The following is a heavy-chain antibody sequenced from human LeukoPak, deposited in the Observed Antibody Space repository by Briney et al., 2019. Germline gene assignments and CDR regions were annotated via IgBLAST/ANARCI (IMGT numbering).Heavy chain of an antibody. CDR1: GFTFSDYY. J-gene: IGHJ3*02. D-gene: IGHD6-19*01. CDR3: AKDSRDSSGWPDAFDI. V-gene: IGHV3-11*01. CDR2: ISSSGSTI. Sequence: GGSLRLSCAASGFTFSDYYMSWIRQAPGKGLEWVSYISSSGSTIYYADSVKGRFTISRDNAKNSLYLQMNSLRAEDTAVYYCAKDSRDSSGWPDAFDIWGQGTMVTVSS.